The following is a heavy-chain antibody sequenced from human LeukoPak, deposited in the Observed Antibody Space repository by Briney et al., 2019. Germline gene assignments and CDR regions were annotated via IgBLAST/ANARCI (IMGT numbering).Heavy chain of an antibody. Sequence: ASQTLSLTCTVSRGSISSGGYYWSWIRQHPGKGLEWIGYIYYSGSTYYNPSLKNRVTISVDTSKNQFSLKLSCVTAADTAVYYCARPAAGDDAFDIWGQGTMVTVSS. J-gene: IGHJ3*02. CDR1: RGSISSGGYY. CDR2: IYYSGST. CDR3: ARPAAGDDAFDI. D-gene: IGHD6-13*01. V-gene: IGHV4-31*03.